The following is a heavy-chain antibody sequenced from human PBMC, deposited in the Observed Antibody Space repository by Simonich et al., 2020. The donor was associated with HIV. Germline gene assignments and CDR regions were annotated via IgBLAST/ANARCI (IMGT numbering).Heavy chain of an antibody. CDR3: ARLTAGGLGEYFQH. V-gene: IGHV4-34*01. D-gene: IGHD6-13*01. CDR1: GGSFSGYY. J-gene: IGHJ1*01. Sequence: QVQLQQWGAGLLKPSETLSLTCAVYGGSFSGYYWSWIRQPRGKGLGWIGEINHRGSTNYNPSLKSRVTISVDTSKNQFSLKLSSVTAADTAVYYCARLTAGGLGEYFQHWGQGTLVTVSS. CDR2: INHRGST.